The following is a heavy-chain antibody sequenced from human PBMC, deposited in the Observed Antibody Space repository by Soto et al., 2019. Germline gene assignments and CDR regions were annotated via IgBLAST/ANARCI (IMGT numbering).Heavy chain of an antibody. CDR1: GGSFSDYI. CDR3: ARVSGPFSVRDAFDV. CDR2: INHSGSA. V-gene: IGHV4-34*01. Sequence: PSETLSLTCDVYGGSFSDYIWTWIRQTPGKGLQWIGQINHSGSANYNPSLKSRITINSDTSKNQFSLQLNSVTPEDTAVYYCARVSGPFSVRDAFDVWGQGTMVTVSS. J-gene: IGHJ3*01. D-gene: IGHD1-1*01.